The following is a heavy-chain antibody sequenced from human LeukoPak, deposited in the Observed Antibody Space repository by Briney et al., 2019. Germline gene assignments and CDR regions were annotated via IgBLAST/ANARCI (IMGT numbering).Heavy chain of an antibody. CDR3: AKTVSGSHSYQGGDY. CDR1: GFTFSSYA. CDR2: ISGSGGNT. V-gene: IGHV3-23*01. J-gene: IGHJ4*02. D-gene: IGHD3-16*02. Sequence: GGSLRLSCAASGFTFSSYAMSWVRQAPGRGLEWVSAISGSGGNTYYADSVKGRFTMSRDNSKNTLYLQMNSLRAEDTAVYFCAKTVSGSHSYQGGDYWGQGTLVTVSA.